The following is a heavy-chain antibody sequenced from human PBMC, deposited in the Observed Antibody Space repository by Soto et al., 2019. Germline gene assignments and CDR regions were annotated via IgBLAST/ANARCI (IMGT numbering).Heavy chain of an antibody. CDR1: GFTFSSYG. J-gene: IGHJ6*02. D-gene: IGHD3-10*01. V-gene: IGHV3-30*18. CDR3: AKDRRRVTMVRGDMDV. CDR2: ISYDGSNK. Sequence: QVQLVESGGGVVQPGRSLSLSCAASGFTFSSYGMHWVRQAPGKGLEWVAVISYDGSNKYYADSVKGRFTISRDNSKNRLYLQMNSLRAEDTAVFYWAKDRRRVTMVRGDMDVWGQGTMVTVSS.